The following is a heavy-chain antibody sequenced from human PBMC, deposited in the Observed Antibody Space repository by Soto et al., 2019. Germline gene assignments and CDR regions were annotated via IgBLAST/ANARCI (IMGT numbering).Heavy chain of an antibody. V-gene: IGHV1-69*13. J-gene: IGHJ6*02. D-gene: IGHD3-22*01. Sequence: GASVKVSCNASGGTFSSYAISWVRQAPGQGLEWMGGIIPIFGTANYAQKFQGRVTITADESTSKAYMELSSLRSEDTAMYYCARHGAPYYYDSSGYYRYYYGMDVWGQGTTVTVS. CDR3: ARHGAPYYYDSSGYYRYYYGMDV. CDR2: IIPIFGTA. CDR1: GGTFSSYA.